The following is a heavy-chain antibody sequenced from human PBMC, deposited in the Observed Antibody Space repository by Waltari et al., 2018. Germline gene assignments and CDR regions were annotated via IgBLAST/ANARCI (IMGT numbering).Heavy chain of an antibody. CDR2: ISAYNGNT. J-gene: IGHJ4*02. Sequence: QVQLVQSRAEVKKPGASVKVSCKASGYTFTSYGISWVRQAPGQGLEWMGWISAYNGNTNYAQKLQGRVTMTTDTSTSTAYMELRSLRSDDTAVYYCAGDPRTSRIVGATTIGFDYWGQGTLVTVSS. V-gene: IGHV1-18*01. CDR1: GYTFTSYG. CDR3: AGDPRTSRIVGATTIGFDY. D-gene: IGHD1-26*01.